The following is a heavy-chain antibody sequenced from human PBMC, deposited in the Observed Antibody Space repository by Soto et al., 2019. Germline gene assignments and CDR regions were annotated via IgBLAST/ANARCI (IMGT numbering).Heavy chain of an antibody. J-gene: IGHJ4*02. CDR2: IWYDGSNK. Sequence: QVQLVESGGGVVQPGRSLRLSCAASGFTFSSYGMHWVRQAPGKGLEWVAVIWYDGSNKYYADSVKGRFTISRDNSKNTLYLKMNSLRAEDTAVYYCARDQGGSYRPFDYWGQGTLVTVSS. CDR1: GFTFSSYG. V-gene: IGHV3-33*01. CDR3: ARDQGGSYRPFDY. D-gene: IGHD1-26*01.